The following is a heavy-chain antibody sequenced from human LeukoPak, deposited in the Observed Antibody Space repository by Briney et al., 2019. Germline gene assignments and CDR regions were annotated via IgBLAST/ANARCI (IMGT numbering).Heavy chain of an antibody. V-gene: IGHV4-34*01. CDR3: ARSRFRGYFDY. CDR2: INHGGGT. D-gene: IGHD2-21*01. CDR1: GGSFSGYY. J-gene: IGHJ4*02. Sequence: SETLSLTCGVYGGSFSGYYWSWIRQPPGKGLEWIGEINHGGGTNYNPSLKSRLTISEDTSNYQFSLKLSSVTAADTAVYYCARSRFRGYFDYWGQGTLVTVSS.